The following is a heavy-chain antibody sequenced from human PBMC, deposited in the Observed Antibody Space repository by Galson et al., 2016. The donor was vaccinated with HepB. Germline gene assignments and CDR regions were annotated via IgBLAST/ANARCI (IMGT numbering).Heavy chain of an antibody. V-gene: IGHV4-4*02. CDR2: IYHGGST. CDR3: ARANIDSYDFLTGHRPSYHFDS. CDR1: GGSISNNNW. D-gene: IGHD3-9*01. Sequence: SETLSLTCAVSGGSISNNNWWSWVRQPPEQGLEWIGDIYHGGSTNYNPSLKSRVTISVDKSKNQFSLKLSSVTAADTAVYYCARANIDSYDFLTGHRPSYHFDSWGHGTTVTVSS. J-gene: IGHJ4*03.